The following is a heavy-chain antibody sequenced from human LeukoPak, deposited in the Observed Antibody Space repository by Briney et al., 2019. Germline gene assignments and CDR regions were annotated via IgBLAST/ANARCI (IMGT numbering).Heavy chain of an antibody. D-gene: IGHD1-1*01. J-gene: IGHJ6*02. CDR3: ARVLLGHDSYYYGMDV. CDR2: INHSGST. CDR1: GGSFSGYY. V-gene: IGHV4-34*01. Sequence: SETLSLTCAVYGGSFSGYYWSWVRQPPGKGLEWIGEINHSGSTNYNPSLKSRVTIQVDTSKNQFSLKLSSVTAADTAVYYCARVLLGHDSYYYGMDVWGQGTTVTVSS.